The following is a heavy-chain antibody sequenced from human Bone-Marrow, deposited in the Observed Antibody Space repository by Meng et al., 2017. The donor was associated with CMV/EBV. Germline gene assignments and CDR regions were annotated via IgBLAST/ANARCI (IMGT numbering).Heavy chain of an antibody. J-gene: IGHJ3*02. CDR2: IRQDGSEK. V-gene: IGHV3-7*01. D-gene: IGHD3-22*01. Sequence: GESLKISCAASGFTFSSYWMSWVRQAPGRGLEWVANIRQDGSEKYYLDSVKGRFTISRDNAKNSLYLQMNSLRAEDTAVYYCAREVAPAYYYDSSGYYEGGAFDIWGQGTMVTVSS. CDR1: GFTFSSYW. CDR3: AREVAPAYYYDSSGYYEGGAFDI.